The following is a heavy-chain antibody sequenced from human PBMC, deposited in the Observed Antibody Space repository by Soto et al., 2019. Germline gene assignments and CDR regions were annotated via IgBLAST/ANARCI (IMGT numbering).Heavy chain of an antibody. CDR3: ARAAYCSGGSCYPGAYGMDV. Sequence: GGSLRLSCAASGFTFSSYEMNWVRQAPGKGLEWVSYISSSVSTIYYADSVKGRFTISRDNAKNSLYLQMNSLRAEDTAVYYCARAAYCSGGSCYPGAYGMDVWGQGTRVTVSS. D-gene: IGHD2-15*01. CDR2: ISSSVSTI. J-gene: IGHJ6*02. CDR1: GFTFSSYE. V-gene: IGHV3-48*03.